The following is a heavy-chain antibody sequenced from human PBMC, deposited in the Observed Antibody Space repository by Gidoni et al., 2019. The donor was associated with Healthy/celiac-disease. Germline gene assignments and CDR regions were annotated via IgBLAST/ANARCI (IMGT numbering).Heavy chain of an antibody. J-gene: IGHJ4*02. CDR1: GGSISSSSYY. V-gene: IGHV4-39*07. CDR3: ARAPSGNYYLLPDY. D-gene: IGHD3-22*01. CDR2: IYYSGST. Sequence: QMQLQESGPGRVKPSETLSLIRTVPGGSISSSSYYWGWIRQPPGKGLEWIGNIYYSGSTYYNPSLKSRVTISVDTSKNQFSLILSSVTAADTAVYYCARAPSGNYYLLPDYWGQGTLVTVSS.